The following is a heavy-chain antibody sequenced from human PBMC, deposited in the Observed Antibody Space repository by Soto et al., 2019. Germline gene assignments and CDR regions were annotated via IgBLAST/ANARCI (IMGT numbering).Heavy chain of an antibody. Sequence: QVQLVQSGAEVKKPGAAGKVSCTASGYTFTSYAIHWVRQAPGQRLEWMGWVNAGNGNTKYSQKLQGRVTITRDTSESAASMELSSLRAKDPTVYYCARNGGYKWTLIEYRGQGTLVTGSS. CDR2: VNAGNGNT. J-gene: IGHJ4*02. CDR3: ARNGGYKWTLIEY. CDR1: GYTFTSYA. V-gene: IGHV1-3*01. D-gene: IGHD1-20*01.